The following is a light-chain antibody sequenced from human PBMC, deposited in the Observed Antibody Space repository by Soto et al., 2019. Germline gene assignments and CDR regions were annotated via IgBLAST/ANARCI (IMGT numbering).Light chain of an antibody. Sequence: QSALTQPASVSGSPGQSITISCTGTSSDIGRYNYVAWYQQHPGKAPTLMIYDVVYRPSGVSDRFSGSKSGNTASLTISGLQADDEADYYCSSYTSRTTPLVFGGGTKVTVL. V-gene: IGLV2-14*01. CDR1: SSDIGRYNY. J-gene: IGLJ2*01. CDR3: SSYTSRTTPLV. CDR2: DVV.